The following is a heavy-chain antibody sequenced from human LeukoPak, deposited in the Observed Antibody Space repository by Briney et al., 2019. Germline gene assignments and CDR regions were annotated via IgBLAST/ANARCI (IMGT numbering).Heavy chain of an antibody. D-gene: IGHD3-22*01. CDR3: ARDTSYYYDSSGPMEY. J-gene: IGHJ4*02. CDR2: ISSNGGST. Sequence: PGGSLRLSCAASGFTFSSYAMHWVRQAPGKGLEYVSAISSNGGSTYYANSVKGRFTISRYNYKNTVYLQMGSLRAEDMAVYYCARDTSYYYDSSGPMEYWGQGTLVTVSS. V-gene: IGHV3-64*01. CDR1: GFTFSSYA.